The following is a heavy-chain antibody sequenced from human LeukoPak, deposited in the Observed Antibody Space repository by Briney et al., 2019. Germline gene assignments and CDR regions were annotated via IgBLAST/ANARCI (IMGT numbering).Heavy chain of an antibody. CDR3: TTVPPSYDVLAGYPDSDY. Sequence: GGSLRLSCEASGFTFYNTWMTWVRQVPGKGLEWVGRIKSKADGGTTDYAAPVKGRFTISRDDSKTTLFLQMNSLRTEDTAVYYCTTVPPSYDVLAGYPDSDYWGQGTLVTVSS. D-gene: IGHD3-9*01. V-gene: IGHV3-15*01. J-gene: IGHJ4*02. CDR2: IKSKADGGTT. CDR1: GFTFYNTW.